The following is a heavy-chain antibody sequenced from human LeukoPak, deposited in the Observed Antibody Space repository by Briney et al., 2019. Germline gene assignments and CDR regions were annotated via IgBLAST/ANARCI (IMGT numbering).Heavy chain of an antibody. J-gene: IGHJ4*02. V-gene: IGHV5-51*01. CDR3: AIGGDSSTSCYRCFNY. D-gene: IGHD2-2*01. Sequence: GESLKISCEGSGYSFTNYWIGWVRQMPGKGLEWMGIIYPDDSDTRYSPSFQGQVTISADKSIGTAYLQWSSLKASDTAMYYCAIGGDSSTSCYRCFNYWGQGTLVTASS. CDR1: GYSFTNYW. CDR2: IYPDDSDT.